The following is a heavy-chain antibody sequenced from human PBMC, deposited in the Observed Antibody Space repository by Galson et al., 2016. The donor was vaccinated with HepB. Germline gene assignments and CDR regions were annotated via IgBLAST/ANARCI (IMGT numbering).Heavy chain of an antibody. V-gene: IGHV3-74*01. J-gene: IGHJ5*01. CDR2: IDGDGRGT. D-gene: IGHD4-23*01. Sequence: SLRLSCAASGFTFTNYWIHWVRQAPGKGLEWVARIDGDGRGTSFADSVKGRFTISRDNAKNTLSLQMNSLRAEDTAVYYCAIDSVGGPKSNFPDSWGQGTLVTVSS. CDR1: GFTFTNYW. CDR3: AIDSVGGPKSNFPDS.